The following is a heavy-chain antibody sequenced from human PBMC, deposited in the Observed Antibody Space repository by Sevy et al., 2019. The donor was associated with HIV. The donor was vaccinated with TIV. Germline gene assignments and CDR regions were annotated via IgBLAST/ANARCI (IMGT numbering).Heavy chain of an antibody. Sequence: GGSLRLSCAASGFTFINHAMHWVRQAPGKGLEWVTVISYDGSNKYYADSVKGRFTISRDTSKSTVYLQMDSLGAEDTAVYYCARDLNSGYANYYYCGMDVWGQGTTVTVSS. D-gene: IGHD5-12*01. J-gene: IGHJ6*02. CDR2: ISYDGSNK. CDR3: ARDLNSGYANYYYCGMDV. V-gene: IGHV3-30*04. CDR1: GFTFINHA.